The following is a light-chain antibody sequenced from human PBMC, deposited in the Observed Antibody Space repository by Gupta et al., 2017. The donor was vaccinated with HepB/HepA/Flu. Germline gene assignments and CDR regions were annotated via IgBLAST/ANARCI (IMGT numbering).Light chain of an antibody. V-gene: IGLV1-40*01. CDR2: GTS. CDR1: SSNIGAGYD. CDR3: QSYDSSLSGSV. J-gene: IGLJ2*01. Sequence: QSVLTQPPSVSGAPGQSVTISCTWSSSNIGAGYDVHWYQQLPGTAPKLLTYGTSNRPSGVPVRFSGSKSGTSASLAITGLQAEDEADYYCQSYDSSLSGSVFGGGTKLTVI.